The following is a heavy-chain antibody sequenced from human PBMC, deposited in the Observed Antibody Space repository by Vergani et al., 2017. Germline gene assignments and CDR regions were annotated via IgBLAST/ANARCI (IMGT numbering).Heavy chain of an antibody. CDR3: AREGLRSFNWFDP. D-gene: IGHD5-12*01. V-gene: IGHV3-33*01. Sequence: QVQLVESGGGVVQPGRSLRLSCAASGFTFSSYGMHWVRQAPGKGPEWVAVIWYDGSNKYYADSVKGRFTISRDNSKNTLYLQMNSLRAEDTAVYYCAREGLRSFNWFDPWGQGTLVTVSS. J-gene: IGHJ5*02. CDR2: IWYDGSNK. CDR1: GFTFSSYG.